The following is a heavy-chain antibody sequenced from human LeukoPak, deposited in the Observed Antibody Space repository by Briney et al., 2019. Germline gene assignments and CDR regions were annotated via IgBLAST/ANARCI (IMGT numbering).Heavy chain of an antibody. CDR1: GFTFSSYS. J-gene: IGHJ4*02. Sequence: GGSLRLSCAASGFTFSSYSMNWVRQAPGKGLEWVSSISSSSSYIYYADSVKGRSTISRDNAKNSLYLQMNSLRAEDTAVYYCARVPYYYDSSGYYSWGQGTLVTVSS. CDR2: ISSSSSYI. CDR3: ARVPYYYDSSGYYS. V-gene: IGHV3-21*01. D-gene: IGHD3-22*01.